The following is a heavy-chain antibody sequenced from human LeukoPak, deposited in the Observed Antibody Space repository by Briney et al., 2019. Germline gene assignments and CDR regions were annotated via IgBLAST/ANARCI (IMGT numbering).Heavy chain of an antibody. V-gene: IGHV4-59*08. D-gene: IGHD6-19*01. J-gene: IGHJ4*02. CDR3: ARNVGWYSHDS. Sequence: SETLSLTCTVSGDSLSSHYWSWIRQPPGKGLEWIGYIYGSGSTHYDPSLRSRVTISEDASKNQFSLKLTSVTAADTAVYYCARNVGWYSHDSWGQGTLVTVSS. CDR1: GDSLSSHY. CDR2: IYGSGST.